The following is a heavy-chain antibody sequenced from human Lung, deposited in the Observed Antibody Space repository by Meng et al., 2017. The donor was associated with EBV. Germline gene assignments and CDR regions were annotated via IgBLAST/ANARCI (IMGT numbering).Heavy chain of an antibody. V-gene: IGHV4-4*02. CDR2: IYHSGTT. CDR1: GGSISRSNW. J-gene: IGHJ4*02. Sequence: QVLLQESGPGLAKPSGTLSLTCTVSGGSISRSNWWSWVRQSPQKGLEWIGEIYHSGTTNYNPSLKSRVTILVDKSKTQFSLKLSSVTAADTAVYYCARVGYYYDRSGPYAAAFDNWGQGTLVTVSS. D-gene: IGHD3-22*01. CDR3: ARVGYYYDRSGPYAAAFDN.